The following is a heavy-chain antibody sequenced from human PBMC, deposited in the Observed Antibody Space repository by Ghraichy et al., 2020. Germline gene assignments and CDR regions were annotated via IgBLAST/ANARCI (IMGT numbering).Heavy chain of an antibody. V-gene: IGHV3-48*02. D-gene: IGHD3-22*01. CDR2: ISSSSSTI. J-gene: IGHJ3*02. CDR1: GFTFSSYS. Sequence: GASLNISCAASGFTFSSYSMNWVRQAPGKGLEWVSYISSSSSTIYYADSVKGRFTISRDNAKNSLYLQMNSLRDEDTAVYYCARDLYDSSGYDAFDIWGQGTMVTVSS. CDR3: ARDLYDSSGYDAFDI.